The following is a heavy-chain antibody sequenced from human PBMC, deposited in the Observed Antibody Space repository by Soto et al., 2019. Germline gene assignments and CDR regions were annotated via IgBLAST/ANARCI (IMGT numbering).Heavy chain of an antibody. Sequence: QVRLVESGGGFGKHEGSLRLSCAASGFSLRDYYMTWIRQAPGKGLELLSYINPGGDVIKYVDSVKGRFTISRDNAKNTVYLQMNSLRAEDTAVYYCTRDPRITDFWGQGTLDTVSS. CDR3: TRDPRITDF. V-gene: IGHV3-11*01. D-gene: IGHD3-16*01. J-gene: IGHJ4*02. CDR1: GFSLRDYY. CDR2: INPGGDVI.